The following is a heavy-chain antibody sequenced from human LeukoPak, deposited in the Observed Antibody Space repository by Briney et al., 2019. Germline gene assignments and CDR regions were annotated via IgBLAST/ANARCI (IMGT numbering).Heavy chain of an antibody. D-gene: IGHD6-19*01. CDR2: INHSGST. CDR1: GGSFSGYY. Sequence: SETLSLTCAVYGGSFSGYYWSWIRQPPGKGLEWIGEINHSGSTNYNPSLKSRVTISVDTSKNQFSLRLSSVTAADTAVYYCARGAGNFDYWGQGTLVTVSS. V-gene: IGHV4-34*01. CDR3: ARGAGNFDY. J-gene: IGHJ4*02.